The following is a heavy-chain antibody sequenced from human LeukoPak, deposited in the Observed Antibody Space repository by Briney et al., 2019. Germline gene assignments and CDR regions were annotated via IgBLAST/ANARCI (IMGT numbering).Heavy chain of an antibody. V-gene: IGHV1-46*01. CDR1: GYTFTGYY. D-gene: IGHD1-14*01. J-gene: IGHJ4*02. CDR2: INPSGGST. CDR3: AVELRNKGKFYFDY. Sequence: ASVKVSCKASGYTFTGYYMHWVRQAPGQGLEWMGVINPSGGSTSYAQKLQGRVTMTRGTSTSTVYMELSSLRSEDTAVYYCAVELRNKGKFYFDYWGQGTLVTVSS.